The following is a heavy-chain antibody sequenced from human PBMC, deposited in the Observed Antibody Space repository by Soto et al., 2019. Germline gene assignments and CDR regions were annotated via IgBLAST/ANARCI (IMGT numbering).Heavy chain of an antibody. CDR3: AKNSPSDIVVVVAAEYYYYMDV. J-gene: IGHJ6*03. CDR2: ISGSGGST. V-gene: IGHV3-23*01. Sequence: GGSLRLSCAASGFTFSSYAMSWVRQAPGEGLEWVSAISGSGGSTYYADSVKGRFTISRDNSKNTLYLQMNSLRAEDTAVYYCAKNSPSDIVVVVAAEYYYYMDVWGKGTTVTVSS. CDR1: GFTFSSYA. D-gene: IGHD2-15*01.